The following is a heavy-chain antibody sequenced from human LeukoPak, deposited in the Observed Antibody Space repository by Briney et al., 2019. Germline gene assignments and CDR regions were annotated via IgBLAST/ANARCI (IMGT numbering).Heavy chain of an antibody. D-gene: IGHD1-26*01. CDR1: GFSFSSHW. CDR3: ARLIVGAIDY. V-gene: IGHV3-7*01. Sequence: GGSLRLSCVTSGFSFSSHWMSWVRQAPGKGLEWVANIKQDGSEKYYVDSVKGRFTISRDNAKNSLYLQMNSLRAEDTAVYYCARLIVGAIDYWGQGTLVTVSS. J-gene: IGHJ4*02. CDR2: IKQDGSEK.